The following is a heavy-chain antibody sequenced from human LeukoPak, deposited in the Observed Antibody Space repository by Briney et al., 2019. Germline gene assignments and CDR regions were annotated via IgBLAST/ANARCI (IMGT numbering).Heavy chain of an antibody. D-gene: IGHD2-15*01. Sequence: ASVKVSCKASGYTFIGYYIHWVRQAPGQGLEWMGRINPNSGGTNYARKFQGRATMTRDTSISTAYMELNSLISDDTAVYYCARDSSGGYYYMDVWGKGTTVTVSS. CDR3: ARDSSGGYYYMDV. CDR1: GYTFIGYY. V-gene: IGHV1-2*06. CDR2: INPNSGGT. J-gene: IGHJ6*03.